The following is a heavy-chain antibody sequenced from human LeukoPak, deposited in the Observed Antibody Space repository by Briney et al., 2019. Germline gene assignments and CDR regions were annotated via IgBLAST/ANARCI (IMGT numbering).Heavy chain of an antibody. CDR2: INAGNGNT. Sequence: VASVKVSCKASGYTFTSYGISWVRQAPGQGLEWMGWINAGNGNTKYSQEFQGRVTLTRDMSTSTVYMELSSLRSEDTAVYYCARTWIHEAYNWFDPWGQGTLVTVSS. V-gene: IGHV1-18*01. D-gene: IGHD5-18*01. CDR1: GYTFTSYG. CDR3: ARTWIHEAYNWFDP. J-gene: IGHJ5*02.